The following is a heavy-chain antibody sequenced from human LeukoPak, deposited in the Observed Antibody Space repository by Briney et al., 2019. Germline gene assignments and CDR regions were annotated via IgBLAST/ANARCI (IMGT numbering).Heavy chain of an antibody. D-gene: IGHD3-22*01. CDR3: ATFGPSELLPTHDDFDL. J-gene: IGHJ3*01. CDR2: INPNSGGS. Sequence: ASVKVSCKASGYTFAGYYMHWVRQAPGQGLEWMGWINPNSGGSNYAQKFQGRVTMTRDTSISTAYMELSRLRSDDTAVYYCATFGPSELLPTHDDFDLWGRGTMVTVSS. CDR1: GYTFAGYY. V-gene: IGHV1-2*02.